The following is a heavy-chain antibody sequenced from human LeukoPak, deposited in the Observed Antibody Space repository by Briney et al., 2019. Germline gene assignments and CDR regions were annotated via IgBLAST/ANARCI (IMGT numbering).Heavy chain of an antibody. J-gene: IGHJ4*02. Sequence: KTSETLSLTCTVSGGSVSSGSYYWSWIRQPPGKGQEWIGYIYYSGSTNYNPSLKSRVTISVDTSKNQFSLNLNSVTAADTAVYYCARARWTGNTGYYLDYWGQGTLVTVSS. CDR3: ARARWTGNTGYYLDY. CDR1: GGSVSSGSYY. CDR2: IYYSGST. V-gene: IGHV4-61*01. D-gene: IGHD3/OR15-3a*01.